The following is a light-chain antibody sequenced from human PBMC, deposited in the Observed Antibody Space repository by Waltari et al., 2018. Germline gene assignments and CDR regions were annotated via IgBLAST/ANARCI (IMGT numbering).Light chain of an antibody. CDR3: QHYYNYPIT. Sequence: AIRMTQSPSSFSASTGDTITITCRASLGISKYLAWYQQKPGEAPKLLIYAASTLQSGVPSRFSGSESGTDFTLTVSYLQSEDSATYYCQHYYNYPITFGGGTKVEI. CDR2: AAS. J-gene: IGKJ4*01. V-gene: IGKV1-8*01. CDR1: LGISKY.